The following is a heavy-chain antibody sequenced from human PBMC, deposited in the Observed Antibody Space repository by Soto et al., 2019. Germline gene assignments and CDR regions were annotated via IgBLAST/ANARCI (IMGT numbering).Heavy chain of an antibody. D-gene: IGHD6-6*01. CDR1: GYTFTSYY. CDR3: ARPGGGGSSSVYYGMDV. Sequence: QVQLVQSGAEVKKPGASVKVSCKASGYTFTSYYMHWVRQAPGQGLEWMGIINPSGGSTSYAQKFQGRVTVTRDTSTSTVYMELSSLRSEDTAVYYCARPGGGGSSSVYYGMDVWGQGTTVTVSS. CDR2: INPSGGST. V-gene: IGHV1-46*01. J-gene: IGHJ6*02.